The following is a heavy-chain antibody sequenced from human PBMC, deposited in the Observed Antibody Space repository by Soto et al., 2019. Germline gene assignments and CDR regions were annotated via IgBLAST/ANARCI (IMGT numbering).Heavy chain of an antibody. CDR1: GGSVSSGSYY. CDR2: IYYSGST. D-gene: IGHD6-6*01. Sequence: SETLSLTCTVSGGSVSSGSYYWSWIRQPPGKGLEWIGYIYYSGSTNYNPSLKSRVTISVDTSKNQFSLKLSSVTAADTAVYYCARRGEGWGSSSPNYYYYGMDVWGQGTTVTVSS. V-gene: IGHV4-61*01. CDR3: ARRGEGWGSSSPNYYYYGMDV. J-gene: IGHJ6*02.